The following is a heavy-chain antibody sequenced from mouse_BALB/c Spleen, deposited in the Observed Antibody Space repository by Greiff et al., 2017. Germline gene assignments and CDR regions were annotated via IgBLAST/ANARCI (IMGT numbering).Heavy chain of an antibody. J-gene: IGHJ3*01. V-gene: IGHV5-12-2*01. CDR2: ISNGGGST. Sequence: EVMLVESGGGLVQPGGSLKLSCAASGFTFSSYTMSWVRQTPEKRLEWVAYISNGGGSTYYPDTVKGRFTISRDNAKNTLYLQISSLKSEDTAMYYCARDTTVGPFAYWGQGTLVTVSA. D-gene: IGHD1-1*01. CDR1: GFTFSSYT. CDR3: ARDTTVGPFAY.